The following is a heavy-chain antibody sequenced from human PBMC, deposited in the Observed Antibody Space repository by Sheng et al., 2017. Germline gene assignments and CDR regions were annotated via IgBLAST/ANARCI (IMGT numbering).Heavy chain of an antibody. V-gene: IGHV3-48*03. CDR1: GFTFSSYE. D-gene: IGHD6-19*01. CDR3: ARVSGWYLDI. Sequence: EVQLVESGGGLVQPGGSLRLSCAASGFTFSSYEMNWVRQAPGKGLEWVSYISSSASTIYYADSVKGRFTISRDNAENSLYLQMNSLRAEDTAVYYCARVSGWYLDIWGQGTMVTVSS. J-gene: IGHJ3*02. CDR2: ISSSASTI.